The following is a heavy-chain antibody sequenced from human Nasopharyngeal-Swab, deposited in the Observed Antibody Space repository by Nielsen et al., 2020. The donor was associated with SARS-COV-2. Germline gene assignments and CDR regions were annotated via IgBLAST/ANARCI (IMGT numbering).Heavy chain of an antibody. V-gene: IGHV3-7*01. D-gene: IGHD2-2*01. CDR3: ARAGDCSSTSCKPGPIDY. J-gene: IGHJ4*02. CDR2: IKQDESEK. CDR1: GFTFSNYW. Sequence: GESLKISCAVSGFTFSNYWMSWVRQAPGKGLEWVANIKQDESEKSYVDSVKGRFTISRDNAKNSLYLQMNSLRAEDTAVYYCARAGDCSSTSCKPGPIDYWGQGTLVTVSS.